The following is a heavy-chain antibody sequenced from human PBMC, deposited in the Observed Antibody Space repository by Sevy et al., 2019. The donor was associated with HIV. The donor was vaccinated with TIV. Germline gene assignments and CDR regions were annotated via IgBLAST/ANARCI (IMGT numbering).Heavy chain of an antibody. CDR3: ARVGTSGSEKHLPH. CDR1: GYTFTEYY. V-gene: IGHV1-2*02. D-gene: IGHD3-10*01. J-gene: IGHJ4*02. CDR2: INPDSGVA. Sequence: ASVNVSCKASGYTFTEYYIQWVRQTPGQGLEWMGWINPDSGVATYADNFQGRVTMTRDTSITTAYMEVTRVIPDDTAVYYCARVGTSGSEKHLPHWGQGTLVTVSS.